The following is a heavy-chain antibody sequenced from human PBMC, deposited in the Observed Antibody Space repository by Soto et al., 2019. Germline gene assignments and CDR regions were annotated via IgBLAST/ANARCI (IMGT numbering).Heavy chain of an antibody. Sequence: PSQTLSLTCAISGDSVSSNSAAWNWIRQSPSRGLEWLGRTYYRSKWYNDYAVSVKSRITINPDTSKNQFSLQLNSVTPEDTAVYYCARRQWEPDPTSKDYYYGMDVWGQGTMVTVSS. V-gene: IGHV6-1*01. D-gene: IGHD1-26*01. CDR2: TYYRSKWYN. CDR1: GDSVSSNSAA. J-gene: IGHJ6*02. CDR3: ARRQWEPDPTSKDYYYGMDV.